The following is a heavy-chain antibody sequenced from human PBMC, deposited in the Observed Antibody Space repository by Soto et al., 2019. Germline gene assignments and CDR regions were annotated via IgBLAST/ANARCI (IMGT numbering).Heavy chain of an antibody. V-gene: IGHV3-30*03. D-gene: IGHD2-21*01. Sequence: VQVVEAGGGVVQPGTSLRLSCADSGFAVTNYGIHWVRQATGKGLECVAHISNEGSKKFYGESVKGRFTLSRDNSEITVYLQMSSMRPDHTVECYCARDVAIPTGVGLGYWGQLTLGTVSS. J-gene: IGHJ4*02. CDR3: ARDVAIPTGVGLGY. CDR2: ISNEGSKK. CDR1: GFAVTNYG.